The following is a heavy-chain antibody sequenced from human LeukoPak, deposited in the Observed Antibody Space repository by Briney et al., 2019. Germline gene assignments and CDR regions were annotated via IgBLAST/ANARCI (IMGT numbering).Heavy chain of an antibody. CDR2: INPNSGGT. V-gene: IGHV1-2*02. J-gene: IGHJ5*02. CDR3: ARRGYSYDNWFDP. Sequence: GASVKVSCKASGYTFTGYYMHWVRQAPGQGLEWMGWINPNSGGTNYAQKFQGRVTMTRDTSISTAYMELSGLRSDDTAVYYCARRGYSYDNWFDPWGQGTLVTVSS. CDR1: GYTFTGYY. D-gene: IGHD5-18*01.